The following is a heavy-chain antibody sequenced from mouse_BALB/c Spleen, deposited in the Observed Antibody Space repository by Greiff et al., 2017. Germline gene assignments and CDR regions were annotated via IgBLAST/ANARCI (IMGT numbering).Heavy chain of an antibody. J-gene: IGHJ1*01. V-gene: IGHV1S41*01. CDR1: GYTFTSYW. Sequence: DLVKPGASVKLSCKASGYTFTSYWINWIKQRPGQGLEWIGRIAPGSGSTYYNEMFKGKATLTVDTSSSTAYIQLSSLSSEDSAVYYCARHYPHWYFDVWGAGTTVTVSS. CDR3: ARHYPHWYFDV. CDR2: IAPGSGST. D-gene: IGHD1-2*01.